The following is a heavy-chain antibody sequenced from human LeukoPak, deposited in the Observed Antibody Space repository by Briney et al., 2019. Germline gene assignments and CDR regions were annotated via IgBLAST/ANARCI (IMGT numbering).Heavy chain of an antibody. V-gene: IGHV3-66*01. J-gene: IGHJ3*01. Sequence: GGSPRLSCAVSGFTVSHSYMSWVRQAPGKGLEWVSVIYSGGSAYYADSVKGRFTISRDNSKNTLYLQMNSLRAEDTAVYYCARDLGTGSWGQGTMVTVSS. D-gene: IGHD1-26*01. CDR1: GFTVSHSY. CDR3: ARDLGTGS. CDR2: IYSGGSA.